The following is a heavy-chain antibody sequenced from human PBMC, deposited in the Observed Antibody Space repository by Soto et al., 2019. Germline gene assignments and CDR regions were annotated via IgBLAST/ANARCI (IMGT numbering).Heavy chain of an antibody. CDR2: IKRKTDGGTT. Sequence: PGGSLRLSCAASGFTFSNAWMSWVRQAPGKGLEWVGRIKRKTDGGTTDYAAPVKGRFTISRDDSKNTLYLQMNSLKTEDTAVYYCTTGFGYYDSSGYFFMLANAFDIWGQGTMVTVS. D-gene: IGHD3-22*01. J-gene: IGHJ3*02. CDR3: TTGFGYYDSSGYFFMLANAFDI. V-gene: IGHV3-15*01. CDR1: GFTFSNAW.